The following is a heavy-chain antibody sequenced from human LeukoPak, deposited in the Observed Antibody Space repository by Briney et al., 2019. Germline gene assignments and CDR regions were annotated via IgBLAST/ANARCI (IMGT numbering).Heavy chain of an antibody. CDR2: IYYSGST. J-gene: IGHJ5*02. CDR3: ARQGDTAMVPNWFNP. V-gene: IGHV4-59*08. CDR1: GGSISIYY. Sequence: SETLSLTCTVSGGSISIYYWSWIRQPPGKGLEWIGYIYYSGSTNYNPSLKSRVTISVDTSKNQFSLKLSSVTAADTAVYYCARQGDTAMVPNWFNPWGQGTLVTVSS. D-gene: IGHD5-18*01.